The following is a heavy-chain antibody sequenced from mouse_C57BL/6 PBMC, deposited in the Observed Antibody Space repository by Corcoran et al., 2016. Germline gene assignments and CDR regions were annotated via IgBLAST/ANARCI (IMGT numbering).Heavy chain of an antibody. J-gene: IGHJ2*01. V-gene: IGHV1-80*01. D-gene: IGHD4-1*01. CDR3: ARSNWDKGFDY. Sequence: QAQLQQSGGELVKPGASVKISCKASGYAFRSYWMHWVKQRPGKGLEWIGQIYPGDGDTNYNGKFKGTATLPADKSSSTAYMQLSSLTSEDSWVYFCARSNWDKGFDYWGQGTTLTVSS. CDR2: IYPGDGDT. CDR1: GYAFRSYW.